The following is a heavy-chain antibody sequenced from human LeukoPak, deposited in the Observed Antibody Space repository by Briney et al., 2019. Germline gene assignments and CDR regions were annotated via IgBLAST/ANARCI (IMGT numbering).Heavy chain of an antibody. CDR1: GGSISSYY. Sequence: PSETLSLTCTVSGGSISSYYWSWIRQPPGKGLEWIGYIYYSGSTNYNPSLKSRVTISVDTSKNQFSLKLSSVTAADTAVYYCARGYLGVRGVGDWFDPWGQGTLVTVSS. CDR2: IYYSGST. CDR3: ARGYLGVRGVGDWFDP. D-gene: IGHD3-10*01. V-gene: IGHV4-59*01. J-gene: IGHJ5*02.